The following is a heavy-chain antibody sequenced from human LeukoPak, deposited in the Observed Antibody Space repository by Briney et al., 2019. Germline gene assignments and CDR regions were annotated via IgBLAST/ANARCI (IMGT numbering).Heavy chain of an antibody. V-gene: IGHV4-34*01. J-gene: IGHJ4*02. Sequence: SETLSLTCAVYGGSFSGYYWSWIRQPPGKGLEWVGEINHSGSTNYNPSLKSRVTISVDTSKNQFSLKLSSVTAADTAVYYCARGAVLWFGELLNFSNNLVDYWGQGTLVTVSS. CDR3: ARGAVLWFGELLNFSNNLVDY. CDR2: INHSGST. CDR1: GGSFSGYY. D-gene: IGHD3-10*01.